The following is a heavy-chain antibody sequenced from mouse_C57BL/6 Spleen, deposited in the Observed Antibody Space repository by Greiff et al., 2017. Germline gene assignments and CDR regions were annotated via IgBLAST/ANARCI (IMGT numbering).Heavy chain of an antibody. J-gene: IGHJ2*01. CDR3: TTSSGSSYDY. D-gene: IGHD1-1*01. CDR1: GFNIKDDY. CDR2: IDPENGDT. V-gene: IGHV14-4*01. Sequence: EVQLQQSGAELVRPGASVKLSCTASGFNIKDDYMHWVKQRPEQGLEWIGWIDPENGDTEYASKFQGKATITADTSSNTAYLQLSSLTSEDTAVYYCTTSSGSSYDYWGQGTTRTGSS.